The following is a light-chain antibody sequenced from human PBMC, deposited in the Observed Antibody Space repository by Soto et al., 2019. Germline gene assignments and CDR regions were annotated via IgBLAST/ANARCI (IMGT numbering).Light chain of an antibody. Sequence: EIVLTQSPATLSLSPGERATLSCRASQSVTSSNLAWYQQKPGQAPRLLMHGASNRATGIPTRFSGSGSGTEFTLTISSLESEDFAVYYCQQRYDWPLTFGGGTKVDIE. V-gene: IGKV3-11*01. CDR1: QSVTSSN. J-gene: IGKJ4*01. CDR2: GAS. CDR3: QQRYDWPLT.